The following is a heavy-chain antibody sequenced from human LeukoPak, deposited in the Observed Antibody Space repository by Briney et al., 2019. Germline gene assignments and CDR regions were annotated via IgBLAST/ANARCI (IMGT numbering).Heavy chain of an antibody. CDR3: ARAKGGYSGYEHFDY. V-gene: IGHV4-38-2*02. D-gene: IGHD5-12*01. Sequence: SETLSLTCTVSGYSISSGYYWGWIRQPPGRGLEWIGSIYHSGSTYYNPSLKSRVTISVDTSKNQFSLKLSSVTAADTAVYYCARAKGGYSGYEHFDYWGQGTLVTVSS. CDR1: GYSISSGYY. J-gene: IGHJ4*02. CDR2: IYHSGST.